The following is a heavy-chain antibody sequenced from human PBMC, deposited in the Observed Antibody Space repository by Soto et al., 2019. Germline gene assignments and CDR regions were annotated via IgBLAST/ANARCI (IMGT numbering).Heavy chain of an antibody. CDR1: GYTFTSYG. D-gene: IGHD3-22*01. CDR3: ARGSGYYYWDDY. CDR2: ISAYNGNT. Sequence: ASVKVSCKASGYTFTSYGISWVRQAPGQGLEWIGWISAYNGNTNYAQKLQGRVTITTDTSASTAYMELSSLRSEDTAVYYCARGSGYYYWDDYWGQGTLVTVSS. J-gene: IGHJ4*02. V-gene: IGHV1-18*01.